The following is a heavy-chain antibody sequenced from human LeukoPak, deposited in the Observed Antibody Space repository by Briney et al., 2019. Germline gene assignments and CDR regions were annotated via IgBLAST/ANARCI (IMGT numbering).Heavy chain of an antibody. J-gene: IGHJ2*01. CDR2: IYYSGST. V-gene: IGHV4-39*01. D-gene: IGHD3-22*01. CDR1: GGSISSSSYY. Sequence: PSETLSLTCTVSGGSISSSSYYWGWIRQPPGKGLEWIGSIYYSGSTYYNPSLKSRVTISVDTSKNQFSLKLSSVTAADTAVYYCASRHYYDSSGYASLGYFDLWGRGTLVTVSS. CDR3: ASRHYYDSSGYASLGYFDL.